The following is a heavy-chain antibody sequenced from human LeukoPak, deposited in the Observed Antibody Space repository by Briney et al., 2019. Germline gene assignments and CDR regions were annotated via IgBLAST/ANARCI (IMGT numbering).Heavy chain of an antibody. Sequence: PSETLSLTCTVSGDSISSYYWSWIRQPPGKGLEWIGYISNNGNINHNPSLKGRVTISVDTSKNQFSLKLSSVTAADTAVYYCARYRHHNWFDPWGQGTLVTVSS. V-gene: IGHV4-59*08. CDR2: ISNNGNI. CDR3: ARYRHHNWFDP. CDR1: GDSISSYY. J-gene: IGHJ5*02.